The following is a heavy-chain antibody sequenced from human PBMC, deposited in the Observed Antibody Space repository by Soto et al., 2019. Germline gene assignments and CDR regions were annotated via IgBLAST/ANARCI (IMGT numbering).Heavy chain of an antibody. CDR3: ARDADYRLDP. Sequence: SETLSLTCAVSSGSISSSNWWSWVRQPPGKGLEWIGDIYHSGSAKYNPSLKSRVTMSVDKSKNQFSLKMTSVTAADTAVYYCARDADYRLDPWGQGTLVTVSS. V-gene: IGHV4-4*02. CDR1: SGSISSSNW. CDR2: IYHSGSA. D-gene: IGHD4-4*01. J-gene: IGHJ5*02.